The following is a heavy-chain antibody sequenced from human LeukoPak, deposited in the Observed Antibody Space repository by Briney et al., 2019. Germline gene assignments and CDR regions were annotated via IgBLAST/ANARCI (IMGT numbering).Heavy chain of an antibody. CDR1: GFIFRDYW. D-gene: IGHD3-3*01. Sequence: GGSLRLSCAASGFIFRDYWMLWVRQVPGKGLIWVSRIDRDGFPTIYADSVKGRFTVSRNNARNTLYLQMNNLRDEDSAVYYCAASRWSGALDFWSKGSLVTVSS. CDR2: IDRDGFPT. CDR3: AASRWSGALDF. V-gene: IGHV3-74*01. J-gene: IGHJ4*02.